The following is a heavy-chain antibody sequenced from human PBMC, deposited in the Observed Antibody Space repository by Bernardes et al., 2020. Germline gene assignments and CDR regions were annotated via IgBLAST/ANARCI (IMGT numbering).Heavy chain of an antibody. V-gene: IGHV3-30*04. Sequence: GGSRRHSSAGPRGTSNPYIMCSVPPWPGKGLEWVTPTLYDGSADYYADSVKGRFTISRDNSKNTLDLQMHTLTPDDTAVYYCARSIVVVPAAVFGVFDVWGQGTMVTVSS. CDR2: TLYDGSAD. D-gene: IGHD2-2*01. CDR3: ARSIVVVPAAVFGVFDV. CDR1: RGTSNPYI. J-gene: IGHJ3*01.